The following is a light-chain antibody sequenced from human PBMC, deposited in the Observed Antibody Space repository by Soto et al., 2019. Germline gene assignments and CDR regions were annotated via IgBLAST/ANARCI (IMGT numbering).Light chain of an antibody. V-gene: IGLV2-8*01. Sequence: LTQPPSASGTPGQRVTISCTGTSSDVGGYNYVSWYQQHPGKAPKLMIYEVNKRPSGVPDRFSGSKSGNTASLTVSGLQAEDEADYYCSSYAGSSNVFGTGTKVNVL. CDR2: EVN. CDR3: SSYAGSSNV. CDR1: SSDVGGYNY. J-gene: IGLJ1*01.